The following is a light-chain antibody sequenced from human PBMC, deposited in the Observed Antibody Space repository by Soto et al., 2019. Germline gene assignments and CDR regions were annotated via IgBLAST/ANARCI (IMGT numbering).Light chain of an antibody. CDR3: QQYNSYSPLT. Sequence: DIQMTQSPSTLSASVGDRVPITCRASQSISSWLAWYQQKPGKAPKLLIYKASGLESGVPSRFSGSGSGTDFTLTISSLQPDDFATYYCQQYNSYSPLTFGGGSKVAIK. V-gene: IGKV1-5*03. CDR1: QSISSW. CDR2: KAS. J-gene: IGKJ4*01.